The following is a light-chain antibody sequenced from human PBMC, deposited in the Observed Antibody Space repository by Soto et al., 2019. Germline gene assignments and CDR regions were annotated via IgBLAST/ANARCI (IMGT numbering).Light chain of an antibody. J-gene: IGKJ1*01. V-gene: IGKV3-20*01. CDR2: GAS. Sequence: EILLTQSPGPLSLSPGERATLSCRASQSVSSSYLAWYQQKPGQAPRLLIYGASSRATGIPDRFSGSGSGTDFTLTISRLEPEDFAVYYCQQYGSSHWTFGQGTKVEIK. CDR1: QSVSSSY. CDR3: QQYGSSHWT.